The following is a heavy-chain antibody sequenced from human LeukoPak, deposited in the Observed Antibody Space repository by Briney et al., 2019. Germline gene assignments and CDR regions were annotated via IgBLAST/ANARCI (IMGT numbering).Heavy chain of an antibody. CDR3: ARDLSGITGYTYGRGIDY. D-gene: IGHD5-18*01. J-gene: IGHJ4*02. CDR2: ISISSNYI. Sequence: GGSLRLSCAASGFTFSRYSMNWVRQAPGKGLGWVSSISISSNYIYYADSVKGRFTISRDNAKNSLYLQMNSLRAEDTAVYYCARDLSGITGYTYGRGIDYWGQGTLVTVSS. V-gene: IGHV3-21*01. CDR1: GFTFSRYS.